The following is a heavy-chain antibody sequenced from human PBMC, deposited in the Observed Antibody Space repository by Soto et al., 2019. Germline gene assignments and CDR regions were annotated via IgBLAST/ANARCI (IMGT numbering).Heavy chain of an antibody. CDR3: AKDLEGYCTTTSCYTYLGLDV. V-gene: IGHV3-30*18. Sequence: GGSLRLSCAASGFTFSSSVMHWVRQAPGKXLEWVAVISYDGSNKYYADSVKGRFTISRDNSKHTLYLQMNSLRPEDTAVYYCAKDLEGYCTTTSCYTYLGLDVWGQGTTVTVSS. CDR2: ISYDGSNK. J-gene: IGHJ6*02. CDR1: GFTFSSSV. D-gene: IGHD2-2*02.